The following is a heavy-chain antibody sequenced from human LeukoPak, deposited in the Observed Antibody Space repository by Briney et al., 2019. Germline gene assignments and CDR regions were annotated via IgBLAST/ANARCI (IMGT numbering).Heavy chain of an antibody. CDR3: ARVRGASYIDS. CDR2: IHYSGNT. Sequence: SGALSLTCTGSGAPVTTYYWSWIRQPPGKGLESIAYIHYSGNTSYNPSLKSRVTMAIDTSKNQISLNLTSVTAADTAVYYCARVRGASYIDSWGQGTLVTVSS. CDR1: GAPVTTYY. V-gene: IGHV4-59*02. D-gene: IGHD1-26*01. J-gene: IGHJ4*02.